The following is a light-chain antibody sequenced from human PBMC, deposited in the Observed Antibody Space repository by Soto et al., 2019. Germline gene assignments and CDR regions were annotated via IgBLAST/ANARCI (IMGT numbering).Light chain of an antibody. J-gene: IGKJ3*01. CDR2: GAS. CDR3: QQYNNWPIT. CDR1: QNISSD. V-gene: IGKV3-15*01. Sequence: EIVMTQSPATLSVSPGQRATLSCRASQNISSDLAWYQQKPGQAPRLLISGASTRATGIPARFSGSGSGTEFTLTISSLQSEDFAVYYCQQYNNWPITFGPGTRVDIK.